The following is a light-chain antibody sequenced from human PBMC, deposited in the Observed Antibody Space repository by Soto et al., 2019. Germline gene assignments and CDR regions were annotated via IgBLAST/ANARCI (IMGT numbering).Light chain of an antibody. Sequence: QSVLTQPASMSGSPGQSITISCTGTSSDIGRYNFVSWYQHHPGKAPKLIIYEATKRPSGVSYRFSGSKSGNTASLTISGLQAEDEADYYCTSYTGSTYVFGNGTKVTVL. CDR1: SSDIGRYNF. CDR3: TSYTGSTYV. J-gene: IGLJ1*01. V-gene: IGLV2-14*01. CDR2: EAT.